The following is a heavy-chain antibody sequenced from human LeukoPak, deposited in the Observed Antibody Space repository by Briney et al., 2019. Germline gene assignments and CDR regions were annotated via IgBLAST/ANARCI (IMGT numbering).Heavy chain of an antibody. V-gene: IGHV4-34*01. J-gene: IGHJ4*02. D-gene: IGHD5-12*01. CDR1: GGSFSGYY. CDR2: INHSGST. CDR3: ARGTLNYSGYDYMDFDY. Sequence: SETLSLTCAVYGGSFSGYYWSWIRQPPGKGLEWIGEINHSGSTNYSPSLKSRVTMSLDTSKNQLSLKLSSVTAADTAVYYRARGTLNYSGYDYMDFDYWGQGTLVTVSS.